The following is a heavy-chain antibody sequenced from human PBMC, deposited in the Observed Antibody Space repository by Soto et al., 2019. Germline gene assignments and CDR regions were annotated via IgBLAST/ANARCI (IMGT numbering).Heavy chain of an antibody. D-gene: IGHD3-10*01. J-gene: IGHJ4*02. V-gene: IGHV3-23*01. CDR1: GFTFSSYG. CDR2: SSATGAGT. Sequence: QAGGSLRLSCAASGFTFSSYGMTWVRQAPGKGLEWVSFSSATGAGTYYADSVKGRFTISRDNSKNTLYLQMTSLRADETAVYYCAKASPARGNYGFYPDFWGQGALVTVSS. CDR3: AKASPARGNYGFYPDF.